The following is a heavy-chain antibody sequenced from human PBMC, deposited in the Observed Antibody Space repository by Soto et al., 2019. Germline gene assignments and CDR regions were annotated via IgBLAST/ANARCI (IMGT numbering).Heavy chain of an antibody. CDR2: ISSSSYI. CDR1: GFNFSSYS. J-gene: IGHJ6*02. D-gene: IGHD2-15*01. V-gene: IGHV3-21*01. CDR3: ARENPGVVVVATTMDV. Sequence: PGGSLRLSCAASGFNFSSYSMNWVRQAPGKGLEWVSSISSSSYIYYADSVKGRFTISRDNAKNSLYLQMNSLRAEDTAVYYCARENPGVVVVATTMDVWGQGTTVTVSS.